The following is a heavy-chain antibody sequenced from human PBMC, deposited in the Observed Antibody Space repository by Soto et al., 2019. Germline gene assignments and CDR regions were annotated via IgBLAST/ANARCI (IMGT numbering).Heavy chain of an antibody. CDR2: INAYNGNT. V-gene: IGHV1-18*01. CDR1: GYTFTSYG. D-gene: IGHD1-7*01. CDR3: ARGGREYNWNYDAFDI. Sequence: ASVKVSCKASGYTFTSYGISWVRQAPGQGLEWMGWINAYNGNTNYAQKLQGRVTMTTDTSTSTAYMELRSLRSDDTAVYYCARGGREYNWNYDAFDIWGQGTMVTVSS. J-gene: IGHJ3*02.